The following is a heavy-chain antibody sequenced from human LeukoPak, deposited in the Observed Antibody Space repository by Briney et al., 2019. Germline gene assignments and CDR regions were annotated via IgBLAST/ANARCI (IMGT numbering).Heavy chain of an antibody. CDR2: IKQDGSVK. CDR1: GFTSSSYA. V-gene: IGHV3-7*01. CDR3: LGGTGRIFDY. Sequence: GGPLRLSCAASGFTSSSYAMSWVRQAPGKGLEWVANIKQDGSVKHYVDSVKGRFTISRDNTKNSLYLQMNSLRAEDTAVYYCLGGTGRIFDYWGQGTLVTVSS. D-gene: IGHD1-1*01. J-gene: IGHJ4*02.